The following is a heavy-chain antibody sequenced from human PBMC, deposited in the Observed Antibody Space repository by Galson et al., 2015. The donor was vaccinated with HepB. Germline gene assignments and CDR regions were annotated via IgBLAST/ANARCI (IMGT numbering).Heavy chain of an antibody. Sequence: SLRLSCAASGFTFSSYDITWVRQAPGKGLEWVSGISTSGGTTYYADSVKGRFTISRDNSKNTLYFQLNSLRAEDTAVYYCAKVRDGGDRAFDIWGQGTMVTVSS. J-gene: IGHJ3*02. CDR3: AKVRDGGDRAFDI. V-gene: IGHV3-23*01. CDR2: ISTSGGTT. CDR1: GFTFSSYD. D-gene: IGHD2-21*02.